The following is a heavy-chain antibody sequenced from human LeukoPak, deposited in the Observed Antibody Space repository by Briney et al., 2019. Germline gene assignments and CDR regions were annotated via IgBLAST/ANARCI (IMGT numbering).Heavy chain of an antibody. J-gene: IGHJ4*02. D-gene: IGHD3-22*01. CDR3: ARDRANYDSTGYYY. CDR2: IYSSGNT. V-gene: IGHV4-59*01. Sequence: SETLSLTCSVSGGSINSYYWTWIRQPPGKGLEWIGHIYSSGNTKYNPSLKSRVTITIDTSKNQFSLKLTSVIAADTAVYYCARDRANYDSTGYYYWGQGILVTVSS. CDR1: GGSINSYY.